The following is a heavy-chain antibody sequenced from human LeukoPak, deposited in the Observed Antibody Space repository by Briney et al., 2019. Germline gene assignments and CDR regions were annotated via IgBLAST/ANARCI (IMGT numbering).Heavy chain of an antibody. Sequence: SVKVSCKASGGTFSSYAFSWVRQAPGQGLEWMGGIIPIFGTANYAQKFQGRVTITADESTSTAYMELSSLRSEDTAVYYCARTVVVPAAIFERPGYFDYWGQGTLGTVSS. J-gene: IGHJ4*02. V-gene: IGHV1-69*01. D-gene: IGHD2-2*01. CDR1: GGTFSSYA. CDR3: ARTVVVPAAIFERPGYFDY. CDR2: IIPIFGTA.